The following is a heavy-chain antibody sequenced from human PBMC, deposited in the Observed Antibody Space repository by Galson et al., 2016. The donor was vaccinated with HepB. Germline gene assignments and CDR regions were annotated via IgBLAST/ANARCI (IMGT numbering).Heavy chain of an antibody. CDR2: IATTGDT. V-gene: IGHV3-13*04. CDR1: GFNFILYD. J-gene: IGHJ6*04. CDR3: ARAPKGGGYGLDV. D-gene: IGHD3-16*01. Sequence: SLRLSCAASGFNFILYDMHWVRQVTGKGLEWVSAIATTGDTYYPGSVKGRFTISRENAKNSMFLQMNSLRVGDTAVYYCARAPKGGGYGLDVWGKGTTVPVSS.